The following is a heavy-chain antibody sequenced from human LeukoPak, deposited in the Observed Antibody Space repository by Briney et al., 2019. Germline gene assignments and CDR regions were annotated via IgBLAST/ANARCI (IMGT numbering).Heavy chain of an antibody. CDR2: INHSRSI. V-gene: IGHV4-34*01. J-gene: IGHJ4*02. D-gene: IGHD3-22*01. Sequence: PSETLSLTRAVYGGSFRAYYSSWIPQPPRKGLERIEEINHSRSINYSPSLKSRVTISVDTSKNQFSLKLSSVTSADTAVYYCARFGYDSSRWGMDYWGQGTLVTVPS. CDR1: GGSFRAYY. CDR3: ARFGYDSSRWGMDY.